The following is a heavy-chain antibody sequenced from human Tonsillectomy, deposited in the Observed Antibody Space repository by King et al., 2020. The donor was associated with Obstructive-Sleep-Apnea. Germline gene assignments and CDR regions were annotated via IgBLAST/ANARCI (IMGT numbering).Heavy chain of an antibody. CDR3: ARDRSLVGPNYSFFDI. D-gene: IGHD1-26*01. CDR1: GYTFISFG. V-gene: IGHV1-18*01. J-gene: IGHJ4*02. Sequence: QLVQSGAEVKKPGAAVKLSCKTSGYTFISFGISWLRQAPGQRLEWMGWISGHSGNTKFAQKFQDRVTMTTDTSTTTAYMELRSLRSDDTAVYYFARDRSLVGPNYSFFDIWGQGTLVTVSS. CDR2: ISGHSGNT.